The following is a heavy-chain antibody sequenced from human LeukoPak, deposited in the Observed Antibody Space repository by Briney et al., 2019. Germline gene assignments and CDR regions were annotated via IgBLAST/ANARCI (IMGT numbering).Heavy chain of an antibody. CDR3: ASSALTRSYFPYYYYYMDV. D-gene: IGHD1-26*01. V-gene: IGHV1-69*06. CDR2: IIPIFGTA. CDR1: GYTFTGYY. Sequence: ASVTVSCKASGYTFTGYYMHWVRQAPGQGLEWMGGIIPIFGTANYAQKFQGRVTITADKSTSTAYMELSSLRSEDTAVYYCASSALTRSYFPYYYYYMDVWGKGTTVTVSS. J-gene: IGHJ6*03.